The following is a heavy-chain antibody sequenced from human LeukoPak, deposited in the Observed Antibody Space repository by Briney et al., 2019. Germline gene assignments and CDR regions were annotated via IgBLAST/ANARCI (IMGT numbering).Heavy chain of an antibody. D-gene: IGHD1-26*01. CDR1: GGSISSNNYY. J-gene: IGHJ2*01. V-gene: IGHV4-39*07. Sequence: SETLSLTCTVSGGSISSNNYYWGWIRQPPGKGLEWIGSIYYGGYTYYNPSLKSRVTISVDTSKNQFSLKLSSVTAADTAVYYCARSGSYYDWYFDLWGRGTLVTVSS. CDR2: IYYGGYT. CDR3: ARSGSYYDWYFDL.